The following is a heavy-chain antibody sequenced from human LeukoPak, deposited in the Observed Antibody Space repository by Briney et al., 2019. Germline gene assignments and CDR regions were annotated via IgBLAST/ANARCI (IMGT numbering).Heavy chain of an antibody. D-gene: IGHD2-15*01. V-gene: IGHV3-43*02. CDR3: ARGDGLYCSGGSCLPDY. Sequence: GGSLRLSCAASGFTFDDYAMHWVRQVPGKGLEWVSLILGDGSSTNYADSVKGRFTISRDNSKNTLYLQMNSLRAEDTAVYYCARGDGLYCSGGSCLPDYWGQGTLVTVSS. J-gene: IGHJ4*02. CDR2: ILGDGSST. CDR1: GFTFDDYA.